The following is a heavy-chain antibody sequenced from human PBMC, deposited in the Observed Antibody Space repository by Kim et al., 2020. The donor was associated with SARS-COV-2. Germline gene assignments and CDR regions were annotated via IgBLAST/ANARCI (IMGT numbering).Heavy chain of an antibody. CDR2: ISSSSSFI. CDR3: ARVGSYYYDSSGYYGTFDY. D-gene: IGHD3-22*01. Sequence: GGSLRLSCAASGFTFSSYSMNWVRQAPGKGLEWVSSISSSSSFIYYADSEKGRFTISRDNAKNSLYLQMNSLRAEDTAVYYCARVGSYYYDSSGYYGTFDYWGQGTLVTVSS. J-gene: IGHJ4*02. V-gene: IGHV3-21*01. CDR1: GFTFSSYS.